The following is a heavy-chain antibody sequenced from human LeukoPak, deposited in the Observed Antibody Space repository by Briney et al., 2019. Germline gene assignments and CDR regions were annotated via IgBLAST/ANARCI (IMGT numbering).Heavy chain of an antibody. CDR2: ISAYNGNT. Sequence: EASVKVSCKASGYTFTSYGISWVRQAPGQGLEWMGWISAYNGNTNYAQKLQGRVTMTTDTSTSTAYMELGSLRSDDTAVYYCARTRSSLRLGELSDDDAFDIWGQGTMVTVSS. CDR3: ARTRSSLRLGELSDDDAFDI. CDR1: GYTFTSYG. J-gene: IGHJ3*02. D-gene: IGHD3-16*02. V-gene: IGHV1-18*01.